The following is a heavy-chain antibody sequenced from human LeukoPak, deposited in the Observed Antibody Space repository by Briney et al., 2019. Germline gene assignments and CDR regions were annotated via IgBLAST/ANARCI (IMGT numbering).Heavy chain of an antibody. CDR3: VKETYSSLSSRFDP. J-gene: IGHJ5*02. D-gene: IGHD2-21*01. CDR2: VSSNGGST. Sequence: GGSLRLSCAASGFTFSSYGMRWVRQAPGKGLEYVSAVSSNGGSTYYADSVKGRFTISRDNSKNTVYLQMSSVRAEDTAVYYCVKETYSSLSSRFDPWGQGTLVTVYS. V-gene: IGHV3-64D*09. CDR1: GFTFSSYG.